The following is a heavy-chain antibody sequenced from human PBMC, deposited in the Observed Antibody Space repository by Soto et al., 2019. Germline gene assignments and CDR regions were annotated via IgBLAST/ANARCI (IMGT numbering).Heavy chain of an antibody. Sequence: GGSLRLSCAASGFTFSSYGMHWVRQAPGKGLEWVSAISGSGGSTYCADSVKGRFTISRDNSKNTLYLQMNSLRAEDTAVYYCAKKTIFGVVTLDYWGQGTPVPVYS. D-gene: IGHD3-3*01. J-gene: IGHJ4*02. V-gene: IGHV3-23*01. CDR2: ISGSGGST. CDR3: AKKTIFGVVTLDY. CDR1: GFTFSSYG.